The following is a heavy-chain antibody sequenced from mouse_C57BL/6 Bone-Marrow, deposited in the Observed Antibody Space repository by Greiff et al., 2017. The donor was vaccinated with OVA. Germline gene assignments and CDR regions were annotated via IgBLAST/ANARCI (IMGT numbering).Heavy chain of an antibody. CDR2: IVPETGGT. V-gene: IGHV1-15*01. Sequence: QVQLQQSGAELVRPGASVTLSCKASGYTFTDYEMHWVKQTPVHGLEWIGAIVPETGGTAYNQKFKGKAILTADKSSSTAYMELRSLTTEDTAIYYCTREEGYRGDYWGQGTSVTGSS. D-gene: IGHD5-1-1*01. CDR3: TREEGYRGDY. J-gene: IGHJ4*01. CDR1: GYTFTDYE.